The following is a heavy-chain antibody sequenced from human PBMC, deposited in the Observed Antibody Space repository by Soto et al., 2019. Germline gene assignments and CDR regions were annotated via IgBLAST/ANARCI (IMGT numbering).Heavy chain of an antibody. CDR2: IGWNSVNR. D-gene: IGHD3-10*01. V-gene: IGHV3-9*01. CDR3: AKDVSGWSAGESPFPVDH. J-gene: IGHJ4*02. CDR1: GFSFVDYA. Sequence: DVHLVESGGGLVQPGRSLRLSCGASGFSFVDYAMHWVRQAPGKGLEWVESIGWNSVNRDYADSVKGRFTSSRDYAKNSLYLQMNSLRAEDTALYYCAKDVSGWSAGESPFPVDHWGQGTLVTISS.